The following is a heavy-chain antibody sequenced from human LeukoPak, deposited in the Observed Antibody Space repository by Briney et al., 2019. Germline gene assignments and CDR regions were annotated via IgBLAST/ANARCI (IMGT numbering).Heavy chain of an antibody. J-gene: IGHJ4*02. V-gene: IGHV3-9*01. CDR3: AKAATTVTTGGFDY. CDR1: GFTFDDYA. D-gene: IGHD4-17*01. CDR2: ISWNSGSI. Sequence: GGSLRLSCAASGFTFDDYAMHWVRHAPGKGLEWVSGISWNSGSIGYADSVKGRFTISRDNAKNSLYLQMNSLRAEDTALYYCAKAATTVTTGGFDYWGQGTLVTVSS.